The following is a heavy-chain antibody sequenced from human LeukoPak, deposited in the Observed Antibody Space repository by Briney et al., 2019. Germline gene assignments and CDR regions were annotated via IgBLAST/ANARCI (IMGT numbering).Heavy chain of an antibody. CDR1: GYTFTSYY. V-gene: IGHV1-46*01. Sequence: ASVKVSCTASGYTFTSYYMHWVRQAPGQGLEWMGIINPSGGSTSYAQKLQGRVTMTTDTSTSTAYMELRSLRSDDTAVYYCARDSSGWSHECDVWGKGTTVTISS. J-gene: IGHJ6*04. CDR2: INPSGGST. CDR3: ARDSSGWSHECDV. D-gene: IGHD6-19*01.